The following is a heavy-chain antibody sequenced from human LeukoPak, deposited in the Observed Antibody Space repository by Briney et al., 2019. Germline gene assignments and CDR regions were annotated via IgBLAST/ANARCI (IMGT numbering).Heavy chain of an antibody. V-gene: IGHV3-21*01. Sequence: GGSLRLSCAASGFTFSTFGMNWVRQAPGKGLEWVSFISSSSSYIYYADSVKGRFTISRDNAKNSLFLQMNSLRVEDTALYYCARVSGYSGYDYWGQGTLVTVSS. CDR3: ARVSGYSGYDY. CDR1: GFTFSTFG. D-gene: IGHD5-12*01. CDR2: ISSSSSYI. J-gene: IGHJ4*02.